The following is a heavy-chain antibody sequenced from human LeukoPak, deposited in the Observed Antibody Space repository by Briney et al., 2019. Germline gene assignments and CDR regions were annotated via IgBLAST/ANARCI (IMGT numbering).Heavy chain of an antibody. Sequence: AGGSVRLFCAASGFTFSSYAMSWVGQAPGKGLEWVLAISGSGGSTYYADSVKGRFTISRDNSKNTLYLQMNSLRAEDMAVYYCTNRVSTYYYGSGSRWFDPWGQGTLVTVSS. J-gene: IGHJ5*02. CDR1: GFTFSSYA. CDR3: TNRVSTYYYGSGSRWFDP. CDR2: ISGSGGST. D-gene: IGHD3-10*01. V-gene: IGHV3-23*01.